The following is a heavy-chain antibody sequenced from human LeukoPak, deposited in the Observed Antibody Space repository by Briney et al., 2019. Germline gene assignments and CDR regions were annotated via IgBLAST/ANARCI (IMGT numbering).Heavy chain of an antibody. V-gene: IGHV1-2*02. J-gene: IGHJ3*02. CDR3: ASYCSGGSCYSPNNVFDI. CDR2: INPNSGGT. Sequence: ASVKVSCKASGYTFTGYYMHWVRQAPGQGLEWMGWINPNSGGTNYAQKFQGRVTLIRDTSISTAYMELSRLTPDDTAVYYCASYCSGGSCYSPNNVFDIWGQGTMVTVSS. D-gene: IGHD2-15*01. CDR1: GYTFTGYY.